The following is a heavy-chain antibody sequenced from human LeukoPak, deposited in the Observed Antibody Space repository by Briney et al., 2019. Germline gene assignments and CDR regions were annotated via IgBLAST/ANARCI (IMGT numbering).Heavy chain of an antibody. Sequence: GGSLRLSCAASGFTFSSYAMSWGRQAPGKGLEWVSAISGSGGSTYYADSVKGRFTISRDNSKNPLYLQMNSLRAEDTAVYYCAKVSTRRIVVVVAARYFDYWGQGTLVTVSS. J-gene: IGHJ4*02. CDR3: AKVSTRRIVVVVAARYFDY. CDR1: GFTFSSYA. CDR2: ISGSGGST. D-gene: IGHD2-15*01. V-gene: IGHV3-23*01.